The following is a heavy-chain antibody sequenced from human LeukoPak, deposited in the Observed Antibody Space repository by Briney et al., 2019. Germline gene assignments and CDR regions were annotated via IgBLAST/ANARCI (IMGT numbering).Heavy chain of an antibody. D-gene: IGHD1-1*01. J-gene: IGHJ5*02. CDR3: ARVVTLTTTGYNWFDP. Sequence: GGSLRLSCTASGFTFSRHWMSWVRQAPGKGLEWVANIKQDGSDKYYVGSMKGRFTISRDNAKDSLYLQMNSLRAEDTAVYFCARVVTLTTTGYNWFDPWGQGTLVTVSS. CDR2: IKQDGSDK. CDR1: GFTFSRHW. V-gene: IGHV3-7*01.